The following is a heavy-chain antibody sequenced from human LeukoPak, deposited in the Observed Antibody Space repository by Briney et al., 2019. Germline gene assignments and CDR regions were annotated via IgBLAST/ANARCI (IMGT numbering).Heavy chain of an antibody. Sequence: ASVKVSCKASGGTFSSYAISWVRQAPGQGLEWMGWINTNTGNPTYAQGFTGRFVFSLDTSASTAYLQISSLKAEDTAVHYCARMVGYCSSTSCYEDYFDYWGQGTLVTVSS. J-gene: IGHJ4*02. CDR2: INTNTGNP. V-gene: IGHV7-4-1*02. CDR3: ARMVGYCSSTSCYEDYFDY. D-gene: IGHD2-2*01. CDR1: GGTFSSYA.